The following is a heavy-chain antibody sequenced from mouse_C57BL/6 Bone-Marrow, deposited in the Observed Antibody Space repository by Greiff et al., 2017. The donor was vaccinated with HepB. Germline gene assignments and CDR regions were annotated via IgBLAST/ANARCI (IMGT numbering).Heavy chain of an antibody. CDR3: AREQLRLHFDY. CDR1: GFTFSSYA. V-gene: IGHV5-4*01. D-gene: IGHD3-2*02. J-gene: IGHJ2*01. Sequence: EVMLVESGGGLVKPGGSLKLSCAASGFTFSSYAMSWVRQTPEKRLEWVATISDGGSYTYYPDNVKGRFTISRDNAKNNLYLQMSHLKSEDTAMYYCAREQLRLHFDYWGQGTTLTVSS. CDR2: ISDGGSYT.